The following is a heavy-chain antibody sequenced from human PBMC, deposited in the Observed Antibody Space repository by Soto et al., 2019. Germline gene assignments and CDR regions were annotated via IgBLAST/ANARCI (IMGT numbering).Heavy chain of an antibody. J-gene: IGHJ4*02. CDR2: IVSGGST. Sequence: GGSVRLSCAASGFKVGSSYVTWVRQAPGEGLEWVSVIVSGGSTHYADSVTGRFTVSRDVSNNTVYLHMSSLRAEDTAVYFCATDSRNVGIGYFDSWGLGTLVTVS. V-gene: IGHV3-53*01. CDR1: GFKVGSSY. D-gene: IGHD1-26*01. CDR3: ATDSRNVGIGYFDS.